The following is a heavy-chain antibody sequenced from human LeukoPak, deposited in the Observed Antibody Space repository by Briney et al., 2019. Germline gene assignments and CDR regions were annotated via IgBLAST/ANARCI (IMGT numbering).Heavy chain of an antibody. V-gene: IGHV4-39*07. J-gene: IGHJ6*03. CDR3: AREYDFWSGHYYYYYMDV. CDR1: GGSIGGSSYY. CDR2: IHYGGST. D-gene: IGHD3-3*01. Sequence: PSETLSLTCNVSGGSIGGSSYYWAWIRQPPGKGLEWIGSIHYGGSTYYNPSLKSRVTISVDTSNNQFSLNLSSVTAADTAVYYCAREYDFWSGHYYYYYMDVWGKGTTVTVSS.